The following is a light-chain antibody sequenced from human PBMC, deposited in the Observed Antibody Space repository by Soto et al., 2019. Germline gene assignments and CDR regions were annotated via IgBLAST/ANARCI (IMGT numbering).Light chain of an antibody. Sequence: DIQMTQSPSTLSASVGDRVTITCRASQSISRWLAWYQHQPGKAPKLLIYDASTLESGVPSRFSGTGSGTEFTFSITSLQPEDFGTYYCQQCYMGWTFGQGTKVDIK. J-gene: IGKJ1*01. CDR2: DAS. V-gene: IGKV1-5*01. CDR1: QSISRW. CDR3: QQCYMGWT.